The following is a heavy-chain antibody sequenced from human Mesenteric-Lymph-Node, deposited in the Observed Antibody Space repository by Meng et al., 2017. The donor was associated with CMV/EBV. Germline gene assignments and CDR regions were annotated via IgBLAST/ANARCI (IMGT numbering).Heavy chain of an antibody. V-gene: IGHV1-2*02. CDR3: ARSNREPWSRFFYGMDV. CDR1: GYTFTSYG. J-gene: IGHJ6*02. D-gene: IGHD1-14*01. CDR2: INPNRGGT. Sequence: ASVKVSCKASGYTFTSYGISWVRQAPGQGLEWMGWINPNRGGTNYAQKFQGRVTMTLDTSIATSYMELTSLRSDDTAVYYCARSNREPWSRFFYGMDVWGQGTTVTVSS.